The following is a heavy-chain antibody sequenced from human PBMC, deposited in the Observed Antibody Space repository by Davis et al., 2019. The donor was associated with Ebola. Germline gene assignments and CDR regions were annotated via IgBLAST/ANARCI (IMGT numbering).Heavy chain of an antibody. V-gene: IGHV4-31*03. CDR2: IHDSGST. D-gene: IGHD3-3*01. J-gene: IGHJ5*02. Sequence: PSETLSLTCTVSGDSLSSGGFYWNWIRQHPGKGLEWIGYIHDSGSTYYNPSLKSRLTISVDTSKNQFSLNLNSVTAADTAIYYCARGGGWRGFSSWSQGTLVTVSS. CDR3: ARGGGWRGFSS. CDR1: GDSLSSGGFY.